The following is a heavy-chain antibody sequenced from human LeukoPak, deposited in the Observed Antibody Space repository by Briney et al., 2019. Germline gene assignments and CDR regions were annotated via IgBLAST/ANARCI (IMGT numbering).Heavy chain of an antibody. J-gene: IGHJ4*02. CDR1: GFTFTSHW. CDR2: MNLDGSEK. CDR3: ARDATYCTNGVCYTRFDY. Sequence: PGGFLRLXCAASGFTFTSHWMSWVRQAPGKGLEWVARMNLDGSEKYYVDSVKGRFTISRDNAKTSLYLEMNSLRAEDTAVYYCARDATYCTNGVCYTRFDYWGQGTLVTVSS. D-gene: IGHD2-8*01. V-gene: IGHV3-7*01.